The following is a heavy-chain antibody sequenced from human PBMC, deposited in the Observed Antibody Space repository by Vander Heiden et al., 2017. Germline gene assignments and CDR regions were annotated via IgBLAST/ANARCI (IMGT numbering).Heavy chain of an antibody. D-gene: IGHD3-3*01. CDR2: LDWNDNK. CDR3: ARQFLENPRWTYSWFGP. Sequence: QITLRESGPTLVKPTQTLTLTCTFSGFSLSTTGVGVGWFRQPPGQAPEWLALLDWNDNKRYRPSLRSRLTVTTDTSKSQVVLIMTNMGPEDTGTDYCARQFLENPRWTYSWFGPWGHGTLVTVSS. CDR1: GFSLSTTGVG. V-gene: IGHV2-5*01. J-gene: IGHJ5*02.